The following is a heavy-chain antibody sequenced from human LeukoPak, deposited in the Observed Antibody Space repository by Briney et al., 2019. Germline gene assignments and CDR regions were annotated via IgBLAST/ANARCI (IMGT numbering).Heavy chain of an antibody. Sequence: GGSLRLSCAASGFTFSSYAMSWVRQAPGKGLEWVSGISGSGGSTYYADSVKGRFTISRDNPKNTLYLQMNSLRAEDTAVYYCTRASEPTMIDYWGQGTLVTVSS. CDR3: TRASEPTMIDY. CDR1: GFTFSSYA. J-gene: IGHJ4*02. V-gene: IGHV3-23*01. CDR2: ISGSGGST. D-gene: IGHD1-26*01.